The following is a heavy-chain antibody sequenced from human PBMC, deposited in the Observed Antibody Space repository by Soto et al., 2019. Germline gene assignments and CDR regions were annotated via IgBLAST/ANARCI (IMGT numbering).Heavy chain of an antibody. D-gene: IGHD6-6*01. Sequence: EVQLLESGGGLVQSGGSLRLSCAASGFTFSSYAMTWVRRAPGEGLEWVSSISGPGGSTYYAASVKGRFTISRDNSRNTLYLQMNSLRAEDTAVYYCAKTLQYSRSPSDNWGQGTLVTVSS. J-gene: IGHJ4*02. CDR1: GFTFSSYA. V-gene: IGHV3-23*01. CDR3: AKTLQYSRSPSDN. CDR2: ISGPGGST.